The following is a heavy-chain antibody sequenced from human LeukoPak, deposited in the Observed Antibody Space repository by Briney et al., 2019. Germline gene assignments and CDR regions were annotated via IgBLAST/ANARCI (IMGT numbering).Heavy chain of an antibody. J-gene: IGHJ6*02. D-gene: IGHD2-15*01. V-gene: IGHV3-21*01. Sequence: GGSLRLSCAASGFTFSSYSMNWVRQAPGKGLEWVSSISSSSSYIYYADSVKGRFTISRDSAKNSLYLQMNSLRAEDTAVYYCAREVGRDYYYGMDVWGQGTTVTVSS. CDR3: AREVGRDYYYGMDV. CDR2: ISSSSSYI. CDR1: GFTFSSYS.